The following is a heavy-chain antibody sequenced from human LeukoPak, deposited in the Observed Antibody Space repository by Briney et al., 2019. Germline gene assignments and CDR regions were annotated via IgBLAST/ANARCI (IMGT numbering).Heavy chain of an antibody. CDR2: IYYSGST. D-gene: IGHD6-19*01. Sequence: SETLSLTCTVSGGSISSSRYYWGWIRQPPGKELEWIGSIYYSGSTYYNPSLKSRVTISVDTSKNQFSLKLSSVTAADTAVYYCARPHSSGWYTGGHYFDYWGQGTLVTVSS. CDR3: ARPHSSGWYTGGHYFDY. V-gene: IGHV4-39*01. CDR1: GGSISSSRYY. J-gene: IGHJ4*02.